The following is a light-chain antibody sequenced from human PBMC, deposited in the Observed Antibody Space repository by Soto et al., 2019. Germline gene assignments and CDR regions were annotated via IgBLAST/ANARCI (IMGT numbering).Light chain of an antibody. CDR1: SSNIGAGYD. CDR3: QYYGSSLSGVV. V-gene: IGLV1-40*01. J-gene: IGLJ2*01. Sequence: QAVVTQPPSVSGAPGQRVTISCTGSSSNIGAGYDVHWYQQLPGTAPKLLIYGNSNRPSGVPDRFSGSKSGTSASLAITGLQAEDEADYCCQYYGSSLSGVVFGGGTKVTVL. CDR2: GNS.